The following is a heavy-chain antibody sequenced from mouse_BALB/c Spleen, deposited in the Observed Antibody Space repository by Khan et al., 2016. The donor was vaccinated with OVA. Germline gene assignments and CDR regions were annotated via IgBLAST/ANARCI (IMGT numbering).Heavy chain of an antibody. CDR3: ARDRIDY. CDR2: INPSSGYT. V-gene: IGHV1-4*01. CDR1: GYTFTSYW. Sequence: QVQLQQSGAELATPGASVKMSCKASGYTFTSYWMHWVKQRPGQGLEWIGYINPSSGYTEYNQNFKDKATLTADKSSSTAYMQLSSLTSEDSAVFYCARDRIDYWGQGTTLTVSS. J-gene: IGHJ2*01.